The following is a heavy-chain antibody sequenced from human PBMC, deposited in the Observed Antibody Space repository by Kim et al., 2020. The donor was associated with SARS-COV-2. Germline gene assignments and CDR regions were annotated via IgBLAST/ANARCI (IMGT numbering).Heavy chain of an antibody. V-gene: IGHV4-31*03. CDR2: IYYSGST. Sequence: SETLSLTCTVSGGSISSGGYYWSWIRQHPGKGLEWIGYIYYSGSTYYNPSLKSRVTISVDTSKNQFSLKLSSVTAADTTVYYCARGGMEDWFDPWGQGTLVTVSS. CDR3: ARGGMEDWFDP. D-gene: IGHD1-1*01. J-gene: IGHJ5*02. CDR1: GGSISSGGYY.